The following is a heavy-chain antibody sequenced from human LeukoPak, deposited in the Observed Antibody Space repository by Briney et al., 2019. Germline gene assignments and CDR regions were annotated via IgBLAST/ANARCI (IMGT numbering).Heavy chain of an antibody. CDR3: AKGRYSSSLYYFDY. V-gene: IGHV3-9*01. D-gene: IGHD6-13*01. CDR2: ISWNSGSI. CDR1: GFTFDDYA. Sequence: GGSLRLSCAASGFTFDDYAMHWVRQAPGKGLEWVSGISWNSGSIGYADSVKGRFTISRDNAKNPLYLQMNSLRAEDTALYYCAKGRYSSSLYYFDYWGQGTLVTVSS. J-gene: IGHJ4*02.